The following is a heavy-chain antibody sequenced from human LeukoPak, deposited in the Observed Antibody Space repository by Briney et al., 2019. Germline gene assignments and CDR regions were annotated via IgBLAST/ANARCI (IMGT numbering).Heavy chain of an antibody. CDR3: ARDYSSPGNFDY. Sequence: PGGSLRLSCAASGFTFSSYSMNWVRQAPGKGLEWVSSISSSSSYIYYADSVKGRFTISRDNAKTSLYLKMNSLRAEHTAVYYCARDYSSPGNFDYWGQGTLVTVSS. D-gene: IGHD6-13*01. V-gene: IGHV3-21*01. CDR2: ISSSSSYI. CDR1: GFTFSSYS. J-gene: IGHJ4*02.